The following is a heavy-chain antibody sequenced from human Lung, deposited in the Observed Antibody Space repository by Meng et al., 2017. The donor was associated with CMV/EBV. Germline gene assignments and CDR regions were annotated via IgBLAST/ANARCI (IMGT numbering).Heavy chain of an antibody. D-gene: IGHD1-1*01. CDR1: GFTFGSYE. CDR2: ISNSGITT. Sequence: GGSLRLSXAASGFTFGSYEMNWVRQAPGKGLEWVSYISNSGITTYYADSVKGRFTISRDNAKNSLFLKINSLRAEDTAVYDCARVAMEYNPHFDYWGQGALVTFSS. J-gene: IGHJ4*02. V-gene: IGHV3-48*03. CDR3: ARVAMEYNPHFDY.